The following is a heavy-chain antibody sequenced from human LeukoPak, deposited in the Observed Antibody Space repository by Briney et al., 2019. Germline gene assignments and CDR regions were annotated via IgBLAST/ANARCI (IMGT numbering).Heavy chain of an antibody. CDR2: INPNSGGT. CDR3: ARASIVVYYYYMDV. V-gene: IGHV1-2*02. D-gene: IGHD2-15*01. Sequence: ASVKVSCKASGYTFTSYDINWVRQAPGQGLEWMGWINPNSGGTNYAQKFQGRVTMTRDTSISTAYMELSRLRSDDTAVYYCARASIVVYYYYMDVWGKGTTVTVSS. J-gene: IGHJ6*03. CDR1: GYTFTSYD.